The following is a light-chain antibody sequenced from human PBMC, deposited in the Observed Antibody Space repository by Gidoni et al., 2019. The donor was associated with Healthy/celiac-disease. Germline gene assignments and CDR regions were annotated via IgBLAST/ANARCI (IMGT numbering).Light chain of an antibody. CDR2: EVS. V-gene: IGLV2-14*01. CDR1: SSDVGGYNY. J-gene: IGLJ1*01. Sequence: QSALTQPASVSGSPGQSITISCTGTSSDVGGYNYVSWYQQHPGKAPKLMLYEVSNRPSGVSNRFSGSKSGNTASLTISGLQAEDEADYYCSSYTSSSTPYVFGTGTKVTGL. CDR3: SSYTSSSTPYV.